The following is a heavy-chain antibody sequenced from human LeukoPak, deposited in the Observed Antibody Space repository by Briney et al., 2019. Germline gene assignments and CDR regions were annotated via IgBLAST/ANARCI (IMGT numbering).Heavy chain of an antibody. CDR3: AGRGEAAAGKFYYGMDV. CDR1: GGSISRYY. Sequence: AETLSLTCTVSGGSISRYYWSWIRRPPGKGLEWIGYIYYSGSTNYNPSLKSRVTISVDTSKNQFSLKLSSVTAADTAVYYCAGRGEAAAGKFYYGMDVWGQGTTVTVSS. D-gene: IGHD6-13*01. J-gene: IGHJ6*02. V-gene: IGHV4-59*01. CDR2: IYYSGST.